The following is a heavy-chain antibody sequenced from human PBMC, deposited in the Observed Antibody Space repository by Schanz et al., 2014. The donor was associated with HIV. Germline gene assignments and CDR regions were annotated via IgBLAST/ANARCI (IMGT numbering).Heavy chain of an antibody. V-gene: IGHV3-30*18. CDR1: GFTFSIYG. Sequence: QVQLVESGGGVVQPGGSLRLSCAASGFTFSIYGIHWVRQAPGKGLEWVALIPYDGNNDFYADSVKGRFTISRDNSKNTLYLQMKSLRAEDTAVYYCAKDRNYYDSRYRGKGNYYYYYGMDVWGQGTTVTVS. D-gene: IGHD3-22*01. CDR2: IPYDGNND. CDR3: AKDRNYYDSRYRGKGNYYYYYGMDV. J-gene: IGHJ6*02.